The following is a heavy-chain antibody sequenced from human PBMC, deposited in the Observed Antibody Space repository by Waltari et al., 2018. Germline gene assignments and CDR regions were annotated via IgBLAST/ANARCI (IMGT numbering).Heavy chain of an antibody. CDR2: ISPKFGTA. CDR3: ARGGLYGQQLLESAFEI. CDR1: GGSFSTYA. Sequence: QVQLVQSGAELKKPGSSVKVSCKASGGSFSTYAITWVRQAPGQGLEWMGGISPKFGTANYEQKIHDRVTIMTDESMTTAYMELSSLTSEDTAVYYCARGGLYGQQLLESAFEIWGQGTKVTVSS. V-gene: IGHV1-69*05. J-gene: IGHJ3*02. D-gene: IGHD6-13*01.